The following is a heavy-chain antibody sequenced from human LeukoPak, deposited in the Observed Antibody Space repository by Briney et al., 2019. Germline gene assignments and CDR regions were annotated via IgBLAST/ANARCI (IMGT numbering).Heavy chain of an antibody. D-gene: IGHD5-18*01. CDR2: IYTSGST. CDR3: ARHRYTRTSRGYSYGPYMDV. V-gene: IGHV4-4*07. Sequence: SETLSLTCTVSGGSISSYYWSWIRQPAGKGLEWIGRIYTSGSTNYNPSLKSRVTISVDTSKNQFSLKLSSVTAADTAVYYCARHRYTRTSRGYSYGPYMDVWGQGTTVTVSS. CDR1: GGSISSYY. J-gene: IGHJ6*02.